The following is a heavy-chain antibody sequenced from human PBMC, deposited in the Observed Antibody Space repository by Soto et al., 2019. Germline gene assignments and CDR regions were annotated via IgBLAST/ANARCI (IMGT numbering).Heavy chain of an antibody. CDR1: GGSISSGDYY. CDR2: IYYSGST. V-gene: IGHV4-30-4*01. CDR3: ARDRSYGHPGFDY. Sequence: SETLSLTCTVSGGSISSGDYYWSWTRQPPGKGLEWIGYIYYSGSTYYNPSLKSRVTISVDTSKNQFSLKLSSVTAADTAVYYCARDRSYGHPGFDYWGQGTLVTVSS. D-gene: IGHD5-18*01. J-gene: IGHJ4*02.